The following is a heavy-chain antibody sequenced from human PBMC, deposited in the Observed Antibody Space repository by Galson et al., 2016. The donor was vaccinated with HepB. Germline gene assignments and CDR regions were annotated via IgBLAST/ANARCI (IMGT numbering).Heavy chain of an antibody. Sequence: SVKVSCKASGYTFIGYFIHWVRQAPGQGLEWMGWISPDSGATNCALKFHGRVTLTRDTSIDTAYLELSSLTSDDTAVYYCARVDVSDEYGMDVWGQGTTVIVSS. CDR3: ARVDVSDEYGMDV. D-gene: IGHD3-9*01. CDR1: GYTFIGYF. J-gene: IGHJ6*02. CDR2: ISPDSGAT. V-gene: IGHV1-2*02.